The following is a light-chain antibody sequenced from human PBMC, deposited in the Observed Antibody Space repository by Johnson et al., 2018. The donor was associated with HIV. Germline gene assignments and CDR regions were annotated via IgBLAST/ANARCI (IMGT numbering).Light chain of an antibody. CDR3: GTWDSSLSAYV. CDR1: SFNIGNNY. CDR2: ENN. Sequence: QSVLTQPPSVSAAPGQKVTISCSGSSFNIGNNYVSWYQQLTGTAPKLLIYENNKRPSGIPDRFSGSKSGTSATLGITGLQTGDEADYYCGTWDSSLSAYVIGTGTKVTVL. J-gene: IGLJ1*01. V-gene: IGLV1-51*02.